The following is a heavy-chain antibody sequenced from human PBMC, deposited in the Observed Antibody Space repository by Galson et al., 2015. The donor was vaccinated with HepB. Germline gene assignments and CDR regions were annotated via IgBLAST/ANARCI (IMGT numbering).Heavy chain of an antibody. Sequence: SVKVSCKASGYTFTSYAMHWVRQAPGQRLEWMGWINAGNGNTKYSQKFQGRVTITRDTSASTAYMELSSLRSEDTAVYYCARDSYYYDSSGYPGPGSYFDYWGQGTLVTVSS. CDR1: GYTFTSYA. CDR3: ARDSYYYDSSGYPGPGSYFDY. CDR2: INAGNGNT. V-gene: IGHV1-3*01. J-gene: IGHJ4*02. D-gene: IGHD3-22*01.